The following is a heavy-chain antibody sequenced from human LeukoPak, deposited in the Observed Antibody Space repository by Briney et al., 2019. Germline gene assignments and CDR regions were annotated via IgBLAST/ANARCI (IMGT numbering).Heavy chain of an antibody. Sequence: SETLSLTCAVYGGSFSGYYWSWIRQPPGKGLEWIGEINHSGSTHYNPSLKSRVTISVDTSKNQFSLKLSSVTAADTAVYYCARHVGNSGSGSYLTYFDYWGQGTLVTVSS. CDR1: GGSFSGYY. D-gene: IGHD3-10*01. CDR2: INHSGST. V-gene: IGHV4-34*01. CDR3: ARHVGNSGSGSYLTYFDY. J-gene: IGHJ4*02.